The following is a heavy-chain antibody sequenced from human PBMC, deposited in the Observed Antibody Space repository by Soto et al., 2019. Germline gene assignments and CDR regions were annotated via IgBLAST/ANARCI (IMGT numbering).Heavy chain of an antibody. CDR1: GHSFTTYY. V-gene: IGHV1-46*01. J-gene: IGHJ4*02. CDR3: ASLYHYDSSGYYDY. CDR2: INPSGGRT. Sequence: ASVKVSCKASGHSFTTYYMHWVRQAPGQGLEWMGIINPSGGRTTYAQKFQGRVTMTRDTSTSTFHMELSSLTSEDTAVYYCASLYHYDSSGYYDYWGQGTLVTVSS. D-gene: IGHD3-22*01.